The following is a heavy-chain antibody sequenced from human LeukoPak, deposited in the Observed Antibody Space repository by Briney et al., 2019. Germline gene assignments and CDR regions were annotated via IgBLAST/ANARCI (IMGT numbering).Heavy chain of an antibody. D-gene: IGHD5-24*01. CDR3: ARNRDAYTSFDY. J-gene: IGHJ4*02. CDR1: GVFISSGGFY. V-gene: IGHV4-31*03. Sequence: SETLSLTCSVSGVFISSGGFYWNWVRQPPGKGLEWVGYIYYSGSSYYNPSLRSRVTISVDTSKNHFSLKLSSVTAADTAVYYCARNRDAYTSFDYWGQGTLVSVSS. CDR2: IYYSGSS.